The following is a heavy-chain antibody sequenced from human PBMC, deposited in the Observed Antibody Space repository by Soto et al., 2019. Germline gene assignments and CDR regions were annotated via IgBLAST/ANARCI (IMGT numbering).Heavy chain of an antibody. V-gene: IGHV5-51*01. J-gene: IGHJ6*02. CDR3: ARHHGSPGSYFGLDV. CDR2: IYPGDSDT. D-gene: IGHD6-13*01. CDR1: GYSFTSYW. Sequence: GASLKISSKGSGYSFTSYWINWVRQMPGKGLEWMGIIYPGDSDTRYSPSFQGQVTISAGKSIDTAYLQWRSLKASDTAVYYCARHHGSPGSYFGLDVWGQGTTVTVSS.